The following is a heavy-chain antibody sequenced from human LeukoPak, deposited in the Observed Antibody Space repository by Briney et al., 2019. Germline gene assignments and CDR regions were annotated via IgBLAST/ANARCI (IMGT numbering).Heavy chain of an antibody. D-gene: IGHD1-1*01. CDR2: INWNGSIT. V-gene: IGHV3-20*04. CDR3: TRDETGIDY. Sequence: GGSLRLSCTTSGFTFDDFGLSWVRQAPGKGLGWVSSINWNGSITPYADSVRGRFTISRDNDKNSLYLQMKSLKVEDTALYYCTRDETGIDYWGQGTRVTVSS. CDR1: GFTFDDFG. J-gene: IGHJ4*02.